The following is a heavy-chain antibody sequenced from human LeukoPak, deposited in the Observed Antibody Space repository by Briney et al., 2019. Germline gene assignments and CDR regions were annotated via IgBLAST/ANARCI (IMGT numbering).Heavy chain of an antibody. D-gene: IGHD6-19*01. J-gene: IGHJ3*02. V-gene: IGHV4-38-2*02. CDR3: ARRSSGWDDAFDI. CDR2: IYSRGNT. Sequence: SETLSLTCTVSDYSINSGYYWDWIRQPPGKGLEWLGNIYSRGNTYYKPSLRSRVTISIDTSKNQFSLRLTSVTAADTAVYYCARRSSGWDDAFDIWGQGTMVTVSS. CDR1: DYSINSGYY.